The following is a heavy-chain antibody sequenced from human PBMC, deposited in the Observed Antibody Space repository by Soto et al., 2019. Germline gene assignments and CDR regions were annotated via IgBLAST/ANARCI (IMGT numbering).Heavy chain of an antibody. CDR2: ISSNSAYI. D-gene: IGHD6-13*01. CDR3: TRDASRDSSARGWFDP. Sequence: SLRLSCSASGFTFRSFTMNWVRQAPGKGLEWVSTISSNSAYIYYTDALRGRFTISRDNAKNSLHLQMNSLRAEDTAVYYCTRDASRDSSARGWFDPWGPGNLVTVSS. J-gene: IGHJ5*02. CDR1: GFTFRSFT. V-gene: IGHV3-21*01.